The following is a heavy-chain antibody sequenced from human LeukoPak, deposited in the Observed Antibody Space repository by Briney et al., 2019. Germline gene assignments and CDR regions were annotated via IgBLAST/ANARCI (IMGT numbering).Heavy chain of an antibody. Sequence: GGSLRLSCAASGFTFSSYGMHRVRQAPGKGLEWVAVIWYDGSNKYYADSVKGRFTISRDNSKNTLYLQMNSLRAEDTAVYYCARDSFDYYGSGTDYWGQGTLVTVSS. D-gene: IGHD3-10*01. CDR1: GFTFSSYG. CDR2: IWYDGSNK. J-gene: IGHJ4*02. V-gene: IGHV3-33*01. CDR3: ARDSFDYYGSGTDY.